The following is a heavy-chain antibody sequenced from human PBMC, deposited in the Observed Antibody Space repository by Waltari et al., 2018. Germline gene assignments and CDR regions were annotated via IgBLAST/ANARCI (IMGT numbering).Heavy chain of an antibody. D-gene: IGHD6-13*01. CDR2: LDPEDGET. J-gene: IGHJ4*02. Sequence: QVQLVQSGAEVKKPGASVKVSCKVSGYTLTELSMHWVRQAPGKGLEWKGGLDPEDGETIYAQKFQGRGTMTEDTSTDTAYMGLSSLRSEDTAVYYCATGLWAAAGKVPFDYWGQGTLVTVSS. CDR1: GYTLTELS. V-gene: IGHV1-24*01. CDR3: ATGLWAAAGKVPFDY.